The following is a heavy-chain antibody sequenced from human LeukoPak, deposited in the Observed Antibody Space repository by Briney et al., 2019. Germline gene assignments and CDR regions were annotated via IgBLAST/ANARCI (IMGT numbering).Heavy chain of an antibody. CDR3: AKGRITMVRAPDYFDY. J-gene: IGHJ4*02. CDR2: ISWNSGSI. D-gene: IGHD3-10*01. V-gene: IGHV3-9*01. CDR1: GFTFDDYA. Sequence: GGSLRLSCAASGFTFDDYAMHWGRQAPGKGLEWDSGISWNSGSIGYADSVKGRFTISRDNAKNSLYLQMNSLRAEDTALYYCAKGRITMVRAPDYFDYWGQGTLVTVSS.